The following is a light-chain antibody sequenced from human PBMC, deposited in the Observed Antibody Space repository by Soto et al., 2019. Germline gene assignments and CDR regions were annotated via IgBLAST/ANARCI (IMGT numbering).Light chain of an antibody. Sequence: DVVMTQSPLSLPVTLGQPASISCRSSQSLLHSDGNTYLNWFQQRPGQSPRRLIYKVSNRDSGVPDRFSGSGSGTDFTLKISRVEAEDVGVYYCMQGSYWPPWTFGQGTKVEIK. V-gene: IGKV2-30*02. CDR1: QSLLHSDGNTY. J-gene: IGKJ1*01. CDR3: MQGSYWPPWT. CDR2: KVS.